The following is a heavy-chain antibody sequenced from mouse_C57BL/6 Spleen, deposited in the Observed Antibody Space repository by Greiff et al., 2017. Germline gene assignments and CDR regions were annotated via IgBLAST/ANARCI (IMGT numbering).Heavy chain of an antibody. D-gene: IGHD1-1*01. CDR3: ARSNYYGGSKSPSYAMDY. J-gene: IGHJ4*01. Sequence: VQLKQSGAELVRPGSSVKMSCKTSGYTFTSYGINWVKQRPGQGLEWIGYIYIGNGYTEYNEKFKGKATLTTDTSSRTAYMQLSILTSEDSAIYVSARSNYYGGSKSPSYAMDYWGQGTSVTVSS. CDR1: GYTFTSYG. CDR2: IYIGNGYT. V-gene: IGHV1-58*01.